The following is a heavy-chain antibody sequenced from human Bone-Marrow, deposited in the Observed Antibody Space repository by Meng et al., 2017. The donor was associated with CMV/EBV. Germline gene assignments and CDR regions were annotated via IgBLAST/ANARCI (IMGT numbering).Heavy chain of an antibody. CDR2: ISSSSSTI. Sequence: GESLKISCAASGFTFSSYSMNWVRQAPGKGLEWVSYISSSSSTIYYADSVKGRFTISRDNAKNSLYLQMNSLRAEDTAVYYCARRARDIVATGFDYWGQGTLVTVSS. CDR1: GFTFSSYS. J-gene: IGHJ4*02. D-gene: IGHD5-12*01. CDR3: ARRARDIVATGFDY. V-gene: IGHV3-48*04.